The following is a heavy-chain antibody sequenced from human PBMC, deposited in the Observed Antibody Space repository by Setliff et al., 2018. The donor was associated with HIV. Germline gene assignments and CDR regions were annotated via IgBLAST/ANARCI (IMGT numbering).Heavy chain of an antibody. V-gene: IGHV3-30*07. CDR1: GFTFSSYA. CDR3: ARESDCSSARCQAALEWLEWNYYYGMDV. CDR2: ISYDGSFI. Sequence: GGSLRLSCAASGFTFSSYAMHWVRQALGKGLEWVAVISYDGSFIFYADSVKGRFTISRDNAKNSLYLQMNSLRAEDTAVYYCARESDCSSARCQAALEWLEWNYYYGMDVWGQGTTVTVSS. D-gene: IGHD3-3*01. J-gene: IGHJ6*02.